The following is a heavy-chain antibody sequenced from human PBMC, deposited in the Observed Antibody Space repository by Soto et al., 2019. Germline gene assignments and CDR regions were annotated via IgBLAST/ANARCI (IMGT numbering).Heavy chain of an antibody. J-gene: IGHJ3*02. CDR3: ARDYYDYIWGSYRPDAFDI. CDR2: ISAYNGNT. V-gene: IGHV1-18*01. D-gene: IGHD3-16*02. Sequence: GTSVKLSCEASGYSFTSYGISWVRQAPRQGLEWMGWISAYNGNTNYAQKLQGRVTMTTDTSTSTAYMELRSLRSDDTAVYYCARDYYDYIWGSYRPDAFDIWGQGTMVTVSS. CDR1: GYSFTSYG.